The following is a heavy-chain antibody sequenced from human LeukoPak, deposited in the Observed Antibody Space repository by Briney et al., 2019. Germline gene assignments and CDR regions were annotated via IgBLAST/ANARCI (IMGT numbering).Heavy chain of an antibody. D-gene: IGHD3-10*01. CDR1: GFTFSSYA. V-gene: IGHV3-30-3*02. Sequence: GGSLRLSCAASGFTFSSYAMHWVRQAPGKGLEWVAVISYDGSNKYYADSVKGRFTISRDNSKNTLYLQMNSLRAEDTAVYYCAKCTGFGERGHYMDVWGKGTTVTVSS. CDR2: ISYDGSNK. CDR3: AKCTGFGERGHYMDV. J-gene: IGHJ6*03.